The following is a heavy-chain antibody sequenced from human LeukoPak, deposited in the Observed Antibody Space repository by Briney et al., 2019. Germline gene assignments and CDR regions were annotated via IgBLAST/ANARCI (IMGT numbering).Heavy chain of an antibody. CDR1: GGSVSSGSYY. CDR2: IYYSGST. CDR3: ARDPIGVGIDY. D-gene: IGHD3-3*01. J-gene: IGHJ4*02. V-gene: IGHV4-61*01. Sequence: SETLSLTCTVSGGSVSSGSYYWSWIRQPPGKGLEWIGYIYYSGSTNYNPSLKSRVTISVDTSKNQFSLELSSVTAADTAVYYCARDPIGVGIDYWGQGTLVTVSS.